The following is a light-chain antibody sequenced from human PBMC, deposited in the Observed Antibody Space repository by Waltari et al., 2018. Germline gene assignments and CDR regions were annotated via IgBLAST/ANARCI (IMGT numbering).Light chain of an antibody. V-gene: IGLV2-14*01. J-gene: IGLJ2*01. CDR1: SSDVGGYNY. Sequence: QSALTQPASVSGSPGQSITISCTGTSSDVGGYNYVSWYQQHPGKAPKLMIYEVSNRPSGFFHRFSGSKSGNTASLTISGLQAEDEADYYCSSYTSSSTPVFGGGTKLTVL. CDR2: EVS. CDR3: SSYTSSSTPV.